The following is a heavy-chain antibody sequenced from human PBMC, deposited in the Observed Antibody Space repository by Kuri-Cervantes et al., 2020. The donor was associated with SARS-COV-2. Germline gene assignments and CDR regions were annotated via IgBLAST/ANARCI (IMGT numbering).Heavy chain of an antibody. J-gene: IGHJ4*02. D-gene: IGHD6-6*01. CDR2: VNHRGST. V-gene: IGHV4-34*01. Sequence: SQTLSLTCAFYGESFSGYYWNWIRQSPGKGLEWIGEVNHRGSTNYNPSLKSRVTISVDTSSKQFSLHLGSVTAADTAVYYCARVGSSSHFDYWGQGTLVTVSS. CDR3: ARVGSSSHFDY. CDR1: GESFSGYY.